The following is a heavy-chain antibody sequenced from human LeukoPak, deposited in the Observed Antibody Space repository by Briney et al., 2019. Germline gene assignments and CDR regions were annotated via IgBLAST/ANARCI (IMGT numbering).Heavy chain of an antibody. CDR2: IGGDDST. J-gene: IGHJ4*02. Sequence: PGGPLRLSCAASGFSFITYGMSWVRQPPGKGLEWVSGIGGDDSTYYADSLEGRFTISRDTSKNTLFLQINNLRAGDTAVYYCAKDSHSGYFDYWGQGTLVTVSS. CDR1: GFSFITYG. V-gene: IGHV3-23*01. D-gene: IGHD1-26*01. CDR3: AKDSHSGYFDY.